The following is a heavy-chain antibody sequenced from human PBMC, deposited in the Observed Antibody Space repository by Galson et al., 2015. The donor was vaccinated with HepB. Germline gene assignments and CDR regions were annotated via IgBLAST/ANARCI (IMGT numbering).Heavy chain of an antibody. D-gene: IGHD2-15*01. J-gene: IGHJ6*03. CDR1: GFTFSSYD. CDR3: ARADRKYYYYYYMDV. Sequence: SLRLSCAASGFTFSSYDMHWVRQATGKGLEWVSAIGTAGDTYYPGSVKGRFTISRENAKNSLYLQMNSLRAGDTAVYYCARADRKYYYYYYMDVWGKGTTVTVSS. V-gene: IGHV3-13*01. CDR2: IGTAGDT.